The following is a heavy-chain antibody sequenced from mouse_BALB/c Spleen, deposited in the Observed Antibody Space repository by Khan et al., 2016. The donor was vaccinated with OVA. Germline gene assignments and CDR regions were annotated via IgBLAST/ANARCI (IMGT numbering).Heavy chain of an antibody. CDR1: GYTFTEYI. J-gene: IGHJ4*01. D-gene: IGHD2-3*01. CDR3: ARHDDGNDGYYDYAMDY. Sequence: QVRLQQSGAELVKPGASVKLSCRASGYTFTEYIIHWVKQRSGQGLEWIGWFYPGSGSINYNEKFRDKATLTADKSSSTVYMELSRLTSEDSAVYFCARHDDGNDGYYDYAMDYWGQGTSVTVSS. CDR2: FYPGSGSI. V-gene: IGHV1-62-2*01.